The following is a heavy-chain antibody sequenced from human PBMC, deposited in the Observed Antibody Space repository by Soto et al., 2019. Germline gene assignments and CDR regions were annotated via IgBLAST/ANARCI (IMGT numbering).Heavy chain of an antibody. V-gene: IGHV4-30-2*01. CDR2: IYHSGST. J-gene: IGHJ4*01. Sequence: SETLSLTCAVSGGSISSGGYSWSWIRQPPGKGLEWIGYIYHSGSTYYNPSLKSRVTISVDRSKNQFSLKLSSVTAADTDVYYLVRSKNPVTSYDYWCHGILVNVS. CDR3: VRSKNPVTSYDY. D-gene: IGHD4-17*01. CDR1: GGSISSGGYS.